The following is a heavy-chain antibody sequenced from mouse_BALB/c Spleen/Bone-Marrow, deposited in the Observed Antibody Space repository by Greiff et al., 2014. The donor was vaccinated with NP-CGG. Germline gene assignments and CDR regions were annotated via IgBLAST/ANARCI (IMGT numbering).Heavy chain of an antibody. CDR1: GFTFSDFY. Sequence: EVQRVESGGGLVKPGGSLKLSCAASGFTFSDFYMFWFRQTPEKRLEWVASISDGGTYTYCPDSVKGRFTISRDNAKNNLYLQMSSLKSEDTAMYYCARSGERYGAMDYWGQGTSVTVSS. J-gene: IGHJ4*01. CDR3: ARSGERYGAMDY. D-gene: IGHD1-1*02. CDR2: ISDGGTYT. V-gene: IGHV5-4*02.